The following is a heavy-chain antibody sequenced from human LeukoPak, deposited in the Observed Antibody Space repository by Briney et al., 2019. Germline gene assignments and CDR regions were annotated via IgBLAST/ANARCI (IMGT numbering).Heavy chain of an antibody. CDR2: IYYSGGT. CDR3: ARHVSSSVYKPFDY. D-gene: IGHD3-22*01. Sequence: SETPSLTYTVSGGSISSSSYYWGWLRHPPGTGLEWIGSIYYSGGTFYNPSLKSRVTISVDTSKNQFSLKLSSVTAADTAVYYCARHVSSSVYKPFDYWGQGTLVTVSS. V-gene: IGHV4-39*01. J-gene: IGHJ4*02. CDR1: GGSISSSSYY.